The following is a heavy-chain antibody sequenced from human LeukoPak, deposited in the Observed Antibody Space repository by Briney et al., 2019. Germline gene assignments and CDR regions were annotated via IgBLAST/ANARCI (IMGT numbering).Heavy chain of an antibody. Sequence: PSETLSLTCSVSTDSITNYYWNWIRQPPGKRLEWIGYIHYSGSIDYNPSLKSRVTISLDTSKNQFSLKLTSVTAAGTAVYYCARAGVGHTSMVTMQYWGQGTQVTVSS. V-gene: IGHV4-59*01. D-gene: IGHD3-10*01. J-gene: IGHJ4*02. CDR1: TDSITNYY. CDR2: IHYSGSI. CDR3: ARAGVGHTSMVTMQY.